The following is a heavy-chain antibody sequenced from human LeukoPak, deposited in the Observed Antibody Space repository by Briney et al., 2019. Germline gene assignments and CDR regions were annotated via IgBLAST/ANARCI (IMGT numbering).Heavy chain of an antibody. CDR3: AGMNYYDSSGYYYSDDY. D-gene: IGHD3-22*01. V-gene: IGHV4-59*12. Sequence: SETLSLTCTVSGGSISSYYWSWIRQPPGKGLEWIGYIYYSGSTNYNPSLKSRVTISVDTSKNQFSLKLSSVTAADTAVYYCAGMNYYDSSGYYYSDDYWGQGTLVTVSS. CDR2: IYYSGST. J-gene: IGHJ4*02. CDR1: GGSISSYY.